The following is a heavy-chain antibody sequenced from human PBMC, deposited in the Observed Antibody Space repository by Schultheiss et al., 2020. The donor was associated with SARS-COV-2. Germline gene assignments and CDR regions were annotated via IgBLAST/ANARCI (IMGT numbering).Heavy chain of an antibody. D-gene: IGHD1-14*01. CDR2: IRSKAYGGTT. CDR3: ARSAPTGGMDV. V-gene: IGHV3-49*04. Sequence: GESLKISCTASGFTFGDYAMSWVRQAPGKGLEWVGFIRSKAYGGTTEYAASVKGRFTISRDDSKSIAYLQMNSLKTEDTAVYYCARSAPTGGMDVWGQGTTVTVSS. CDR1: GFTFGDYA. J-gene: IGHJ6*02.